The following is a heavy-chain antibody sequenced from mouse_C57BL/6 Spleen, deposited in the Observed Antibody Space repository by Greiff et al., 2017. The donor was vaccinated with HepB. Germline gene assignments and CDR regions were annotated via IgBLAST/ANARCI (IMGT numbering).Heavy chain of an antibody. V-gene: IGHV1-52*01. CDR2: IDPSDSET. J-gene: IGHJ3*01. Sequence: VQLQQSGAELVRPGSSVKLSCKASGYTFTSYWMHWVKQRPIQGLEWIGNIDPSDSETHYNQKFKDKATLTVDKSSSTAYMQLSSLTSEDSAVYYCASSISNSWFAYWGQGTLVTVSA. CDR1: GYTFTSYW. CDR3: ASSISNSWFAY. D-gene: IGHD2-5*01.